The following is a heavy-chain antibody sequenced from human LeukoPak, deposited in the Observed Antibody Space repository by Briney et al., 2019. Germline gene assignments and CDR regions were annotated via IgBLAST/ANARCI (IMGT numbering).Heavy chain of an antibody. CDR2: ISGSGENT. Sequence: PGGSLRLSCAASGFTFSSYAMRWVRQAPGKGLEWVSAISGSGENTFYADSVKGRFAIARDNSKNTLYLQMNSLRAEDTAVYYCAKGHCSGGSCYGTDYWGQGTLVTVSS. D-gene: IGHD2-15*01. CDR3: AKGHCSGGSCYGTDY. J-gene: IGHJ4*02. CDR1: GFTFSSYA. V-gene: IGHV3-23*01.